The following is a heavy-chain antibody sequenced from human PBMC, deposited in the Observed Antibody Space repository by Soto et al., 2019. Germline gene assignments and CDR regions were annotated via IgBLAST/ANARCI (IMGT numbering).Heavy chain of an antibody. V-gene: IGHV3-33*01. CDR1: GFTFSSYG. D-gene: IGHD3-10*01. CDR3: ARDRESGYYYYMDV. Sequence: GGSLRLSCAASGFTFSSYGMHWVRQAPGKGLEWVAVIWYDGSNKYYADSVKGRFTISRDNSKNTLYLQMNSLRAEDTAVYYCARDRESGYYYYMDVWGKGTTVTVSS. CDR2: IWYDGSNK. J-gene: IGHJ6*03.